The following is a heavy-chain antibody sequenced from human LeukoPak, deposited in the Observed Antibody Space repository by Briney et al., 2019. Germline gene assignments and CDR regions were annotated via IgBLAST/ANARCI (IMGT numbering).Heavy chain of an antibody. CDR2: INPNSGGT. CDR3: ARAYYYDSSGYPVFDP. CDR1: GGTFSSYA. Sequence: ASVKVSCKASGGTFSSYAISWVRQAPGQGLEWMGRINPNSGGTNYAQKFQGRVTMTRDTSISTAYMELSRLRSDDTAVYYCARAYYYDSSGYPVFDPWGQGTLVTVSS. D-gene: IGHD3-22*01. V-gene: IGHV1-2*06. J-gene: IGHJ5*02.